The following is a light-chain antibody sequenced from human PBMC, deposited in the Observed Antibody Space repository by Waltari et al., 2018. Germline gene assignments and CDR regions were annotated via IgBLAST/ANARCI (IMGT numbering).Light chain of an antibody. Sequence: QLVLTQSPSDSASLGAPVKLTCTLSSEHINNVIAWFQQRPEKGPRYLMKVNSDGSHNKGDEIPDRFSGASSGAERYLTISSLQSEDEADYFCQTGGHGTWVFGGGTKLTVL. J-gene: IGLJ3*02. CDR1: SEHINNV. CDR3: QTGGHGTWV. CDR2: VNSDGSH. V-gene: IGLV4-69*01.